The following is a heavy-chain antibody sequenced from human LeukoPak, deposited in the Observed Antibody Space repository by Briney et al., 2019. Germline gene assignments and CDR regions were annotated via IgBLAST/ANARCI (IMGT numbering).Heavy chain of an antibody. V-gene: IGHV4-4*07. CDR1: GGSISSYY. Sequence: SETLSLTCTVSGGSISSYYWSWIRQPAGKGLEWIGRIYTSGSTNYNPSLKRRMTMSVDPSKNPFSLKLSSVTAADTAVYYCARGSIAAAGTVYYYYGMDVWGQGTTVTVSS. CDR2: IYTSGST. D-gene: IGHD6-13*01. CDR3: ARGSIAAAGTVYYYYGMDV. J-gene: IGHJ6*02.